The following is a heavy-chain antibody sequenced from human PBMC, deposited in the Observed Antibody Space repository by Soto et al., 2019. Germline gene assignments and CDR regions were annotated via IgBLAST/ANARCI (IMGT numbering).Heavy chain of an antibody. CDR2: IYHSGST. D-gene: IGHD3-22*01. J-gene: IGHJ3*02. V-gene: IGHV4-30-2*01. CDR3: ARVGGYYDGSGYGVDAFDI. Sequence: PSETLSLTCAVSGGSISSGGYSWSWIRQPPGKGLEWIGYIYHSGSTYYNPSLKSRVTISVDRSKNQFSLKLSSVTAADTAVYYCARVGGYYDGSGYGVDAFDIWGQGTMVTVSS. CDR1: GGSISSGGYS.